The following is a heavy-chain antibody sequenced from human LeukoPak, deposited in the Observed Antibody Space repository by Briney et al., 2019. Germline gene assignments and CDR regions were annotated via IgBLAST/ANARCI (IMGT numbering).Heavy chain of an antibody. CDR3: ATRTAATGPHFDS. V-gene: IGHV3-23*01. Sequence: GGSLRLSCAASGFTFSSYAMSWVRQASGKGLEWVSAIGGSGGNTYYADSAKGRFTISRDNSKNTFYLQINSLRPEDTAVYYCATRTAATGPHFDSWGQGTLVTVSS. J-gene: IGHJ4*02. D-gene: IGHD1-14*01. CDR1: GFTFSSYA. CDR2: IGGSGGNT.